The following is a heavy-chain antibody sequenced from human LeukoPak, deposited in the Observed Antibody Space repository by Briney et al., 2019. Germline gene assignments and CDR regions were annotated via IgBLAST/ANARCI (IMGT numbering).Heavy chain of an antibody. J-gene: IGHJ6*02. CDR2: IIPIFGTA. D-gene: IGHD3-22*01. CDR1: GGTFSSYA. V-gene: IGHV1-69*01. CDR3: ARDYYYDSSSLYYYYGMDV. Sequence: SVKVSCKASGGTFSSYAISWVRQAPGQGLEWMGGIIPIFGTANYAQKFQGRVTITADESTSTAYMELSSLRSEDTAVYYCARDYYYDSSSLYYYYGMDVWGQGTTVTVSS.